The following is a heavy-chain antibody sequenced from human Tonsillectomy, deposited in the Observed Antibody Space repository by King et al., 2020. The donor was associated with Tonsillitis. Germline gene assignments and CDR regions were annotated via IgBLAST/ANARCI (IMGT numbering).Heavy chain of an antibody. CDR2: INPNSGGT. Sequence: VQLVESGAEVKKPGASVKVSCKASGYTFTGYYMHWVRQAPGQGLEWMGWINPNSGGTNYAQKFQGRVTMTRDTSISTAYMELSRLRSDDTAVYYCARDRYDFWSGYYTGILDYWGQGTLVTVSS. V-gene: IGHV1-2*02. J-gene: IGHJ4*02. D-gene: IGHD3-3*01. CDR1: GYTFTGYY. CDR3: ARDRYDFWSGYYTGILDY.